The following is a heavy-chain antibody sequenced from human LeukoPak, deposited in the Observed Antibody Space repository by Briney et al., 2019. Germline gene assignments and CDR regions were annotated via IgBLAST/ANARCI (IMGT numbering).Heavy chain of an antibody. Sequence: PGGSLRLSCAASGFIFSNYAMSWVRQAPGQGPEWVPSITYSSDNKDYADSVKGRFTISRDNSKNTLYLQMNSLRVDDSALYYCAVQWLVPTLDYWGHGTLVTVSS. CDR3: AVQWLVPTLDY. J-gene: IGHJ4*01. CDR1: GFIFSNYA. V-gene: IGHV3-23*01. D-gene: IGHD6-19*01. CDR2: ITYSSDNK.